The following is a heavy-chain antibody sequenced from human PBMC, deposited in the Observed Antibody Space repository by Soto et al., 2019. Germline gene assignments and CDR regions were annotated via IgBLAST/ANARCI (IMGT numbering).Heavy chain of an antibody. Sequence: SETLSLTCTVSGGSISSYYWSWIRQPPGKGLEWIGYIYYSGTTNYNPSLKSRVTISVDTSKNQFSLKLSSVTAADTAVYYCARYKSNYYYGMDVWGQGTTVTVSS. CDR2: IYYSGTT. CDR3: ARYKSNYYYGMDV. J-gene: IGHJ6*02. V-gene: IGHV4-59*01. D-gene: IGHD1-20*01. CDR1: GGSISSYY.